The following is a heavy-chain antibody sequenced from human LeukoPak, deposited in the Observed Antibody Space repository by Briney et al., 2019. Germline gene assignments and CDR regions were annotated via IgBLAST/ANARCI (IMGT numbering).Heavy chain of an antibody. D-gene: IGHD3-10*01. J-gene: IGHJ4*02. CDR1: GFTFSSYS. Sequence: HPGGSLRLSCAASGFTFSSYSMNCLRHSPGKGLEWVSYISSSSSTIYYADSVKGRFTISRDNAKNSLYLQMNSLRAEDTAVYYCARDTLYGSGSYPSCFDSWGQGTLVTVSS. CDR3: ARDTLYGSGSYPSCFDS. CDR2: ISSSSSTI. V-gene: IGHV3-48*01.